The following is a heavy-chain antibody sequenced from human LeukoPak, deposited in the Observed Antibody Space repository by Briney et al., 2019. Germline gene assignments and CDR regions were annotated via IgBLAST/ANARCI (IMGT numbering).Heavy chain of an antibody. CDR2: ISGYNGVT. D-gene: IGHD1-1*01. Sequence: GASVKVSCKTSGFTFTNYVITWVRRAPGQGLEWLGWISGYNGVTNYAQKFRGRVTMTTDTSTTTAYMELRSLTSDDTAVYFCARDDTRTWTETWGQGTLVTVSS. CDR1: GFTFTNYV. J-gene: IGHJ5*02. CDR3: ARDDTRTWTET. V-gene: IGHV1-18*01.